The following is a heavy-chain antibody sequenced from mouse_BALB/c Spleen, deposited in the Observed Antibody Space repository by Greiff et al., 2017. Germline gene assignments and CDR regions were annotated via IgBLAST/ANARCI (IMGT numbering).Heavy chain of an antibody. V-gene: IGHV2-9*02. D-gene: IGHD2-4*01. Sequence: VKLMESGPGLVAPSQSLSITCTVSGFSLTSYGVHWVRQPPGKGLVGLGVMWAGGSTNYNSALMSRLSISKDNSKSQVVLKMNSLQTDDTAMYYCASGNDYAGAWFAYWGQGTLVTVSA. CDR3: ASGNDYAGAWFAY. J-gene: IGHJ3*01. CDR2: MWAGGST. CDR1: GFSLTSYG.